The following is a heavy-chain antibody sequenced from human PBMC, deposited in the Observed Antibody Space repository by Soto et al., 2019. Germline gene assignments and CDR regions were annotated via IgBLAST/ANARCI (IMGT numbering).Heavy chain of an antibody. CDR3: ARHRGYYDILTGYYTELNFDY. CDR1: GGSISSSSYY. D-gene: IGHD3-9*01. V-gene: IGHV4-39*01. CDR2: IYYSGTT. Sequence: SETLSLTCTVSGGSISSSSYYWGWIRQPPGKGLEWIGSIYYSGTTYYNPSLESRVTISVDTSKNQFSLKLSSVTAADTAVYYCARHRGYYDILTGYYTELNFDYWGQGTLVTVSS. J-gene: IGHJ4*02.